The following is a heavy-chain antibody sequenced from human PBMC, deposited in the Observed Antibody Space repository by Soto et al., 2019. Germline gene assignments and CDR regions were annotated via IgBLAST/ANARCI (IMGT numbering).Heavy chain of an antibody. CDR2: INHSGST. J-gene: IGHJ4*02. D-gene: IGHD4-17*01. Sequence: SETLSLTCAVYGGSFSGYYWSWIRQPPGKGLEWIGEINHSGSTNYNPSLKSRVTISVDTSKNQFSLKLSSVTAADTAVYYCARAYMTTVIDYWGQGTLVTVS. CDR1: GGSFSGYY. V-gene: IGHV4-34*01. CDR3: ARAYMTTVIDY.